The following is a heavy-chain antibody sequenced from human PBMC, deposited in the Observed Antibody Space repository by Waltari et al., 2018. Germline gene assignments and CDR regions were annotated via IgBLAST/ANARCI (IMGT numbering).Heavy chain of an antibody. J-gene: IGHJ4*02. CDR2: FDPEDGET. V-gene: IGHV1-24*01. CDR1: GYTLTELS. Sequence: QVQLVQSGAEVKKPGASVKVSCKVSGYTLTELSMHWVRQAPGKGLEWMGGFDPEDGETIYAQKFQGRGTMTEDTSTDTAYMELSSLRSEDTAVYYCATALLVVVAATRTTTDYWGQGTLVTVSS. CDR3: ATALLVVVAATRTTTDY. D-gene: IGHD2-15*01.